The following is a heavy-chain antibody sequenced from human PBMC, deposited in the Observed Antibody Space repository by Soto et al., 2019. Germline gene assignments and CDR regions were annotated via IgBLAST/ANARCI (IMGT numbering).Heavy chain of an antibody. Sequence: PGGSLRLSCAASGFTFSDYYMSWIRQAPGKGLEWVSYISSSGSTIYYADSVKGRFTISRDNAKNSLYLQMNSLRAEDTAVYYCARDNDSSGYYPLVYYDMDVWGQGTTVTVSS. CDR3: ARDNDSSGYYPLVYYDMDV. V-gene: IGHV3-11*01. CDR1: GFTFSDYY. J-gene: IGHJ6*02. D-gene: IGHD3-22*01. CDR2: ISSSGSTI.